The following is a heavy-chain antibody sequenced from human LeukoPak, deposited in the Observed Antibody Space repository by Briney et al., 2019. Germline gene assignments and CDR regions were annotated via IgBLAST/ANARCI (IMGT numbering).Heavy chain of an antibody. CDR3: AKDRGTYYFGDY. CDR2: ILSDGSNI. D-gene: IGHD1-26*01. CDR1: GFTFSSAG. Sequence: GGSLRLSCAASGFTFSSAGMHWVRQAPGKGLEWMAFILSDGSNIYYADSVKGRFTISRDNSKNTLYLQMNSLRAEDTAVYYCAKDRGTYYFGDYWGQGTLVTVSS. V-gene: IGHV3-30*02. J-gene: IGHJ4*02.